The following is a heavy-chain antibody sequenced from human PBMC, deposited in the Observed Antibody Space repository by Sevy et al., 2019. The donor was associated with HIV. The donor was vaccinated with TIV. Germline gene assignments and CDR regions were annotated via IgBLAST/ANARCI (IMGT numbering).Heavy chain of an antibody. CDR1: GFTFSSYA. CDR3: AKGSLSVGLRLGELSLFDY. V-gene: IGHV3-23*01. CDR2: ISGSGGST. J-gene: IGHJ4*02. Sequence: GGSLRLSCAASGFTFSSYAMSWVRQAPGKGLEWVSAISGSGGSTYYADSVKGQFTISRDNSKNTLYLQMNSLRAEDTAVYYCAKGSLSVGLRLGELSLFDYWGQGTLVTVSS. D-gene: IGHD3-16*02.